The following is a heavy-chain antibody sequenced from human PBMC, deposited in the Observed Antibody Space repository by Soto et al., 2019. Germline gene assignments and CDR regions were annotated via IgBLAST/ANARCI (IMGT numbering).Heavy chain of an antibody. CDR3: ARGGSYYYGMDV. CDR1: GYTFTSYA. J-gene: IGHJ6*02. CDR2: INAGNGNT. D-gene: IGHD1-26*01. Sequence: ASVKVSCKASGYTFTSYAMHWVRQAPGQRLEWMGWINAGNGNTKYSQKFQGRVTITRDASASTAYMELSSLRSEDTAVYYCARGGSYYYGMDVWGQGTTVTVSS. V-gene: IGHV1-3*01.